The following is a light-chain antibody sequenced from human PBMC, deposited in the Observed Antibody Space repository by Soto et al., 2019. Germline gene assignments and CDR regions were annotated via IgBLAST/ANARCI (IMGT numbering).Light chain of an antibody. CDR1: SSDVGAYKY. Sequence: QSALTQPPSASGSPGQSVTISCTGTSSDVGAYKYVSWYQQYPGKAPKLMIHEVNKRPSGVPDRFSGSKSGNTASLTVSGLQAEDEADYYCTSYTGSNIWVFGGGTKLTVL. CDR3: TSYTGSNIWV. J-gene: IGLJ3*02. CDR2: EVN. V-gene: IGLV2-8*01.